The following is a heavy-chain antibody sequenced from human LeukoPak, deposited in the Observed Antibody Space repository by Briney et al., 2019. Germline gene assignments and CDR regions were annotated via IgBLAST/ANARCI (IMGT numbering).Heavy chain of an antibody. CDR2: IRSETDGATT. J-gene: IGHJ4*02. CDR1: GFSFTYAW. V-gene: IGHV3-15*01. CDR3: TTDLNQRLKWFGNPLDH. Sequence: KPGGSLRLSCVASGFSFTYAWMSWVRQAPGKGLQWVGHIRSETDGATTDYAAAVQGRFTISRDDSKKMLYLEMNSLKTEDTGLYYCTTDLNQRLKWFGNPLDHWSQGTPVTVSS. D-gene: IGHD3-10*01.